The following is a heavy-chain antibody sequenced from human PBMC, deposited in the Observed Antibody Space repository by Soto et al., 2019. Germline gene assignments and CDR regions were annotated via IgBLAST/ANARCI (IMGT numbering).Heavy chain of an antibody. V-gene: IGHV3-30*18. CDR1: GFTFSSYG. J-gene: IGHJ4*02. Sequence: PGGSLRLSCAASGFTFSSYGMHWVRQAPGKGLEWVAVISYDGSNKYYADSVKGRFTISRDNSKNTLYLQMNSLRAEDTAVYYCAKSPLYSGSFLFDYWGQGTLVTVSS. CDR2: ISYDGSNK. CDR3: AKSPLYSGSFLFDY. D-gene: IGHD1-26*01.